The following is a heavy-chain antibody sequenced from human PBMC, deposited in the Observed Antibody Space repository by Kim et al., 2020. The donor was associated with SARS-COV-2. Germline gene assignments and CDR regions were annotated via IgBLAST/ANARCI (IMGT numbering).Heavy chain of an antibody. CDR3: ARVPSIAVAGTIWSDDA. J-gene: IGHJ3*01. V-gene: IGHV3-30-3*01. D-gene: IGHD6-19*01. CDR1: GFTFSSYA. CDR2: ISYDGSNK. Sequence: GGSLRLSCAASGFTFSSYAMHWVRQAPGKGLEWVAVISYDGSNKYYADSVKGRFTISRDNSKNTLYLQMNSLRAEDTAVYYCARVPSIAVAGTIWSDDA.